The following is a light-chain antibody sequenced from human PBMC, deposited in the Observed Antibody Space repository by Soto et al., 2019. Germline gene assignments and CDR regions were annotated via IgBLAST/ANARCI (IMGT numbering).Light chain of an antibody. Sequence: QSALTQPASVSGSPGHSITISCTRPSSYIGAYTSVSWYQQHPGKAPKLMIYEVSNRPSGVSNRYSASKSGNTASLTISGLQAEDETDYNCSSRTTSTPYVFGTGTKLTVL. V-gene: IGLV2-14*01. CDR1: SSYIGAYTS. CDR2: EVS. CDR3: SSRTTSTPYV. J-gene: IGLJ1*01.